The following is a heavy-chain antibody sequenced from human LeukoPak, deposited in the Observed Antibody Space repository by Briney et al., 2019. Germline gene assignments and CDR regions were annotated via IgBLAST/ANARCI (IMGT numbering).Heavy chain of an antibody. J-gene: IGHJ4*02. CDR2: IDIDGGT. D-gene: IGHD2/OR15-2a*01. Sequence: GGSLRLSCAASGFTFSHHYMHWVRQAPGKGLVWVARIDIDGGTGYADSVKGRFTISRDNAKNTVYLQTNSLRAEDTAVYYCARDLEYTFDYWGQGTSVTVSS. CDR1: GFTFSHHY. V-gene: IGHV3-74*01. CDR3: ARDLEYTFDY.